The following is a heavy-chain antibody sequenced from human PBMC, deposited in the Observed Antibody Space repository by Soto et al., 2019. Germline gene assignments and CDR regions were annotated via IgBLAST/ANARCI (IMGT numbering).Heavy chain of an antibody. CDR1: GGSISSSSYY. CDR2: IYYSGST. Sequence: PSETLSLTCTVSGGSISSSSYYWGWIRQPPGKGLEWMGYIYYSGSTNYNPSLKSRVTISVDTSKNQFSLKLSSVTAADTAVYYCARGGRRSPLQLGNFDYWGQGTLVTVSS. CDR3: ARGGRRSPLQLGNFDY. V-gene: IGHV4-61*05. J-gene: IGHJ4*02. D-gene: IGHD1-1*01.